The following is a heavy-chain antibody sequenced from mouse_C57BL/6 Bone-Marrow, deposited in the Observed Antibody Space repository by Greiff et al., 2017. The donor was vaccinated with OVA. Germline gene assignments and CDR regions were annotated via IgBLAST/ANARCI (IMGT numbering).Heavy chain of an antibody. Sequence: EVMLVESGGDLVKPGGSLKLSCAASGFTFSSYGMSWVRQTPDTRLEWVATISSGGSYTYYPDSVKGRFTISRDNAKNTLYLQMSSLKSEDTAMYYCARRLGYWGQGTTLTVSS. CDR3: ARRLGY. D-gene: IGHD3-3*01. CDR2: ISSGGSYT. CDR1: GFTFSSYG. J-gene: IGHJ2*01. V-gene: IGHV5-6*02.